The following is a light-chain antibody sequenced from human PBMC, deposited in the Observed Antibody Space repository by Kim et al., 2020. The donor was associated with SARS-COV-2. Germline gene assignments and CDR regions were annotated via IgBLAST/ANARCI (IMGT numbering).Light chain of an antibody. CDR2: QDS. V-gene: IGLV3-1*01. CDR1: KLGDKY. J-gene: IGLJ2*01. CDR3: QAWDSSTAV. Sequence: SYEPTQPPSVSVSPGQTASITCSGDKLGDKYACWYQQKPGQSPVLVIYQDSKRPSGIPERFSGSNSGNTATLTISGTQAMEEADYYCQAWDSSTAVFGGG.